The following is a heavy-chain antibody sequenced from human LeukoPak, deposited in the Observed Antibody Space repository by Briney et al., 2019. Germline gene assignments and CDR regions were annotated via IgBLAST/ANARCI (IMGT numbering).Heavy chain of an antibody. Sequence: GGSLRLSCAASGFTASSSYMSWGRQAPGQGLEWVSVIYSGGTTYYADSVKGRFTISRDNSKNTLYLQMNSLRAEDTAVYYCARDLIVGGNHDAFDIWGQGTMVTVSS. CDR2: IYSGGTT. V-gene: IGHV3-53*01. CDR3: ARDLIVGGNHDAFDI. J-gene: IGHJ3*02. D-gene: IGHD1-26*01. CDR1: GFTASSSY.